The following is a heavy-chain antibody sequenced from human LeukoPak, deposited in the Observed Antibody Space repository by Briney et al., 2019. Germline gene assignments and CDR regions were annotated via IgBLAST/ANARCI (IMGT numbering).Heavy chain of an antibody. V-gene: IGHV3-11*05. CDR2: ITSGSLYT. J-gene: IGHJ4*02. D-gene: IGHD4-17*01. CDR3: ARGMYDYGDSLVTSYFDF. Sequence: GGSLRLSCEAFGFTFSNYEMNWVRQAPGKGLEWVSYITSGSLYTNYADSVKGRFTISRDNAKNSLYLQMNSLRAEDTAVYYCARGMYDYGDSLVTSYFDFWGQGALVTVSS. CDR1: GFTFSNYE.